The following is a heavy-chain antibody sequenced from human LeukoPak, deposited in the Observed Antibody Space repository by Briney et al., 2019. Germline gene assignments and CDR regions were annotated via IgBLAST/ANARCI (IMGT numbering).Heavy chain of an antibody. J-gene: IGHJ5*02. D-gene: IGHD2-15*01. Sequence: KPSETLSLTCAVYGRSFSGYYWSWIRQPPGKGLEWIGEINHSGSTNYNPSLKSRVTISVDTSKNQFSLKLSSVTAADTAVYYCARAPAAGWFDPWGQGTLVTVSS. CDR1: GRSFSGYY. V-gene: IGHV4-34*01. CDR3: ARAPAAGWFDP. CDR2: INHSGST.